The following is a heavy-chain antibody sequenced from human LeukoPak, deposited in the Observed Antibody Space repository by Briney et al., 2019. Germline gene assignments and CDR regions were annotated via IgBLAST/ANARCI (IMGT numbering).Heavy chain of an antibody. V-gene: IGHV3-7*01. CDR1: GFTFSSQW. CDR3: ARGMATIDGYYYYMDV. Sequence: PGGSLRLSCAASGFTFSSQWMSWVRQAPGKGLEWVANVNQGGTEKYYVDSVKGRFTISRDNAENSLYLQMNSLRPEDTAVYYCARGMATIDGYYYYMDVWGKGTTVTVSS. CDR2: VNQGGTEK. D-gene: IGHD5-24*01. J-gene: IGHJ6*03.